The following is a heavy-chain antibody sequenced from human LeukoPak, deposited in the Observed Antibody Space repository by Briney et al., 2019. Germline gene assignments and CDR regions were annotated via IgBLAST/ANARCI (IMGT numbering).Heavy chain of an antibody. J-gene: IGHJ6*03. CDR1: GGTFSSYT. CDR2: IIPILGIA. V-gene: IGHV1-69*04. Sequence: GPSVKVSCKASGGTFSSYTISWVRQAPGQGLEWMGRIIPILGIANYAHKFQVRVTFSADKSTRTAYMELSSLRSEDTAVYYCARESVVGATVGYYYYMDVWGKGTTVTVSS. CDR3: ARESVVGATVGYYYYMDV. D-gene: IGHD1-26*01.